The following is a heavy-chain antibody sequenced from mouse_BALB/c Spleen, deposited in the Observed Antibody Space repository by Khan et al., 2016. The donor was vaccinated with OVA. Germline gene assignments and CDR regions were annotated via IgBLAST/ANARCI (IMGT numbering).Heavy chain of an antibody. Sequence: EVELVESGGDLVKPGGSLKLSCAASGFTFSSYGMSWVRQTPDKRLEWVATIVGGGSYTYYPDSVKGRFTISRDNISNTLSLQMSSLKSEDTAMYYCARQDYYGSSYWYFDVWGAGTTVTVSS. CDR1: GFTFSSYG. J-gene: IGHJ1*01. V-gene: IGHV5-6*01. CDR2: IVGGGSYT. CDR3: ARQDYYGSSYWYFDV. D-gene: IGHD1-1*01.